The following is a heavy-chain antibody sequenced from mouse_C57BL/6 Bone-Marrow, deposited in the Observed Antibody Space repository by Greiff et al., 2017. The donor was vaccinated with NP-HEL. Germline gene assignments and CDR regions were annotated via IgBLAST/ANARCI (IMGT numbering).Heavy chain of an antibody. D-gene: IGHD1-1*01. Sequence: QVQLQQPGAELVRPGTSVKLSCKASGYTFTSYWMHWVKQRPGQGLEWIGVIDPSDSYTNYNQKFKGKATLTVDTSSSTAYMQRSSLTSEDSAVYYCAKRGYGSPYFDYWGQGTTLTVSS. J-gene: IGHJ2*01. CDR3: AKRGYGSPYFDY. V-gene: IGHV1-59*01. CDR1: GYTFTSYW. CDR2: IDPSDSYT.